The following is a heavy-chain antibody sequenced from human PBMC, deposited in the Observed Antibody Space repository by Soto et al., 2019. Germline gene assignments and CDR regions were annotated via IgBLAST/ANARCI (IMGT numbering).Heavy chain of an antibody. Sequence: GGSLRLSCAASGFTFSSYSMNWVRQAPGKGLEWVSSISSSSSYIYYADSVKGRFTISRDNAKNSLYLQMNSLRAEDTAVYYCARAPFDWLLNPERHFDYWGQGTLVTVSS. CDR1: GFTFSSYS. J-gene: IGHJ4*02. V-gene: IGHV3-21*01. CDR2: ISSSSSYI. CDR3: ARAPFDWLLNPERHFDY. D-gene: IGHD3-9*01.